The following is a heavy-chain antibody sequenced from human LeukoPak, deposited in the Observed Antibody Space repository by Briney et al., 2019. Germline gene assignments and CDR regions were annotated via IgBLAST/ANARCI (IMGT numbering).Heavy chain of an antibody. CDR2: ISSNGDST. J-gene: IGHJ6*04. V-gene: IGHV3-64*01. Sequence: GGSLRLSCAASGFTFSSYEMQWVRQAPGKGLEYVSAISSNGDSTYFVKGRFIISRDNSKNTLYLQMGSLRPEDMAVYYCARDRPGDVWGEGTTVTVSS. CDR1: GFTFSSYE. CDR3: ARDRPGDV.